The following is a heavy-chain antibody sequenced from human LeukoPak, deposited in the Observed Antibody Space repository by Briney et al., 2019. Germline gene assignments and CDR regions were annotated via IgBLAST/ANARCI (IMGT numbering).Heavy chain of an antibody. CDR2: ISSSSSII. CDR1: GFTFSSYS. CDR3: ARGESLYCSSTSCYTPFDY. Sequence: GGSLRLSCAASGFTFSSYSMNWVRQAPGKGLEWVSYISSSSSIIYYADSVKGRFTVSRDNAKNSLYLQMNSLRAEDTAVYYCARGESLYCSSTSCYTPFDYWGQGTLVTVSS. D-gene: IGHD2-2*02. V-gene: IGHV3-48*01. J-gene: IGHJ4*02.